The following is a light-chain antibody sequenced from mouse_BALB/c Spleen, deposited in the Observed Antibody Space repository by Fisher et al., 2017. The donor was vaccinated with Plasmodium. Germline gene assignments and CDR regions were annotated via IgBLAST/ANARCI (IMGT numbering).Light chain of an antibody. CDR3: QNGHSFPALT. CDR2: YTS. J-gene: IGKJ5*01. CDR1: QTVSSN. V-gene: IGKV5-39*01. Sequence: DIVLTQTPVTLSVTPGDSVSLSCRASQTVSSNLHWYQQKSHESPRLLINYTSQSISGIPSRFSGSGSGSDLTLTISSVEPEDVGVYYCQNGHSFPALTFGAGTKLELK.